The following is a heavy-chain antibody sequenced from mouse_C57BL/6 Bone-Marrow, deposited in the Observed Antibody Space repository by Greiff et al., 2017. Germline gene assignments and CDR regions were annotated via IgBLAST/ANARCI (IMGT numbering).Heavy chain of an antibody. CDR2: INPYNGGT. Sequence: VQLQQSGPVLVKPGASVKMSCKASGYTFTDYYLNWVKQSHGKSLEWIGVINPYNGGTSYNQKFKGKATLTVDKSSSTAYMELDSLTSEDSAVYYCARPSSPWGQGTTLTGSS. V-gene: IGHV1-19*01. CDR3: ARPSSP. J-gene: IGHJ2*01. CDR1: GYTFTDYY.